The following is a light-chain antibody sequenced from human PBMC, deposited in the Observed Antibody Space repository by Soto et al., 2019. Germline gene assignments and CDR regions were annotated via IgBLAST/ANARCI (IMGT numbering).Light chain of an antibody. V-gene: IGLV2-14*01. J-gene: IGLJ1*01. CDR2: DVS. Sequence: QSALTQPASVSGSPGQSITISCTGTSNDIGGYNYVSWFQQHPGKAPKFMLYDVSHRSSGVSNRFSGSKSGNTASLTISGLQAEDEADYYCSSYTSSSTLFGTGTKLTVL. CDR1: SNDIGGYNY. CDR3: SSYTSSSTL.